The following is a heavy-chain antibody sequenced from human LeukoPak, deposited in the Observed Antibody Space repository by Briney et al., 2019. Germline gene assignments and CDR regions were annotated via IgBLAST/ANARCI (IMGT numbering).Heavy chain of an antibody. D-gene: IGHD1-20*01. CDR2: IYTSGST. Sequence: SETLSLTCTVSGGSISSGSYYWSWIRQPAGKGLEWIGRIYTSGSTNYNPSLKSRVTISVDTSNNQFSLKLSSVTAADTAVYYCARADRITGTDYDYWGQGTLVTVSS. CDR1: GGSISSGSYY. V-gene: IGHV4-61*02. J-gene: IGHJ4*02. CDR3: ARADRITGTDYDY.